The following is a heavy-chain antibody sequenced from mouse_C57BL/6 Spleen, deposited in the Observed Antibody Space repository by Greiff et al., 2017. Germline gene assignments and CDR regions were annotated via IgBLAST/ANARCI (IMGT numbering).Heavy chain of an antibody. Sequence: VQLKQSVAELVRPGASVKLSCTASGFNIKNTYMHWVKQRPEQGLEWIGRIDPANGNTKYAPKFQGKATITADTSSNTAYLQLSSLTSEDTAIYYCASYYGSSHRYCAMDYWGQGTSVTVSS. CDR3: ASYYGSSHRYCAMDY. D-gene: IGHD1-1*01. J-gene: IGHJ4*01. CDR2: IDPANGNT. CDR1: GFNIKNTY. V-gene: IGHV14-3*01.